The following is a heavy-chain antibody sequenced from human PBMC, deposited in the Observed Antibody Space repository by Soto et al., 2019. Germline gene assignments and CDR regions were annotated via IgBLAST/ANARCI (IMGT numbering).Heavy chain of an antibody. D-gene: IGHD5-12*01. CDR1: GGTFSSYA. CDR3: ARVAEGDLEMATMYYFDY. V-gene: IGHV1-69*13. J-gene: IGHJ4*02. Sequence: GASVKVSCKASGGTFSSYAISCVRQAPGQGLEWMGGIIPIFGTANYAQKFQGRVTITADESTSTAYMELSSLRSEDTAVYYCARVAEGDLEMATMYYFDYWGQGTLVTSP. CDR2: IIPIFGTA.